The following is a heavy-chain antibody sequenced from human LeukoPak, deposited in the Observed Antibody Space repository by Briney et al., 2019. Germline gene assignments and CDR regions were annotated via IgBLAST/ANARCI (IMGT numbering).Heavy chain of an antibody. J-gene: IGHJ2*01. D-gene: IGHD4-23*01. CDR1: GDSISSGDYY. CDR2: IYNSGNT. CDR3: ARAGTVIRRVHWYFDL. Sequence: SETLSLTCTVSGDSISSGDYYWSWIRQPPGKGLEWIGYIYNSGNTYYNPSLKSRATVSLDTSKNQFSLKLSSVTAADTALYYCARAGTVIRRVHWYFDLWGRGTLVTVSS. V-gene: IGHV4-30-4*01.